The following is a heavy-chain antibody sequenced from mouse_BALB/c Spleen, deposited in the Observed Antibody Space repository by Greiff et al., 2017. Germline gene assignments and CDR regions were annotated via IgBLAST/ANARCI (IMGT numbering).Heavy chain of an antibody. D-gene: IGHD1-1*02. Sequence: EEKLVESGGGLVQPGGSLKLSCAASGFTFTSYTMSWVRQPPEKRLEWVAYISNGGDSTYYQDTVKGRFTISRDNAKNTLYLQMSSLKAEDTAMYYCAREVYGSAWFAYWGQGTLVTVSA. CDR2: ISNGGDST. V-gene: IGHV5-12-2*01. J-gene: IGHJ3*01. CDR1: GFTFTSYT. CDR3: AREVYGSAWFAY.